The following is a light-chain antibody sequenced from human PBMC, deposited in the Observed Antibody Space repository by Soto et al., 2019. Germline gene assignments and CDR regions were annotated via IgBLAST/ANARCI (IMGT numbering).Light chain of an antibody. J-gene: IGKJ1*01. CDR1: QSITNNY. CDR2: GAS. V-gene: IGKV3-20*01. CDR3: QHYGSSPRT. Sequence: EIVLTQSPGTLSFSSGERATISCRASQSITNNYLAWYQQKAGQVPRLLLYGASTRPTGIPDRFSGSGSGTDFTLTITRLEPDDFAVYYCQHYGSSPRTFGQGTKVDIK.